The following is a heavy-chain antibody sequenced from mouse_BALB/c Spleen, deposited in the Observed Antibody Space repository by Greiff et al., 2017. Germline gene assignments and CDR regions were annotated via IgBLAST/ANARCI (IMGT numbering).Heavy chain of an antibody. CDR1: GYAFTNYL. CDR2: INPGSGGT. J-gene: IGHJ3*01. D-gene: IGHD2-3*01. Sequence: VQLQQSGAELVRPGTSVKVSCKASGYAFTNYLIEWVKQRPGQVLEWIGVINPGSGGTNYNEKFKGKATLTADKSSSTAYMQLSSLTSDDSAVYYCARDGYPPFAYWGQGTLVTVSA. CDR3: ARDGYPPFAY. V-gene: IGHV1-54*01.